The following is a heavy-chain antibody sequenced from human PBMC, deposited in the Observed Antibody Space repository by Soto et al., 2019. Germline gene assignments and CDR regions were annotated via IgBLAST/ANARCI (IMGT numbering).Heavy chain of an antibody. D-gene: IGHD3-10*01. CDR3: ASGGKALWFGGLSNY. CDR2: IIPIFGTA. J-gene: IGHJ4*02. CDR1: GGTFSSYA. V-gene: IGHV1-69*01. Sequence: QVQLVQSGAEVKKPGSSVKVSCKASGGTFSSYAISWVRQAPGQGLEWMGGIIPIFGTANYAQKFQGRVMIHEDESTSTAYMELSSLGSEDTAVYYCASGGKALWFGGLSNYWGQGTLVTVSS.